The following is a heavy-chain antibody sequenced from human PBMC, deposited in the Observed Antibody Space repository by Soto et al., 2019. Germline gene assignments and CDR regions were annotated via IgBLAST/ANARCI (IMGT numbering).Heavy chain of an antibody. D-gene: IGHD3-10*01. V-gene: IGHV2-5*01. Sequence: QITLKESGPPLVTPTQTLTLTCTFSGFSLTTTGLGVAWIRQPPGKALEWLALIYWNDEKRYRPSLRSRLTITKDTSKNQVVLTMTHMDPVDTATSFCAHEGFGSDNWFDAWGQGALVIVSS. CDR2: IYWNDEK. CDR3: AHEGFGSDNWFDA. J-gene: IGHJ5*02. CDR1: GFSLTTTGLG.